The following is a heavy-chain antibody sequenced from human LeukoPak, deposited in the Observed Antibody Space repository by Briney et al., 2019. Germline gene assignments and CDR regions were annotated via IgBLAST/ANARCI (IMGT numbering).Heavy chain of an antibody. D-gene: IGHD6-19*01. Sequence: PGVSLRLSCAASGFTFSGYWMHWVRQAPGKGLVWVSRINSDGYSITYADSVKGRFTISRDNAKNTLYLQMNSLIAEDTAVYFCTRAGYSSGFDSWGQGTLVTVSS. V-gene: IGHV3-74*03. J-gene: IGHJ5*01. CDR3: TRAGYSSGFDS. CDR1: GFTFSGYW. CDR2: INSDGYSI.